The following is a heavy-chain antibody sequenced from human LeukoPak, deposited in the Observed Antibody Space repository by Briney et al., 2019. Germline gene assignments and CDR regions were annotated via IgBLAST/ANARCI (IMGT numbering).Heavy chain of an antibody. J-gene: IGHJ4*02. D-gene: IGHD3-22*01. CDR3: AKAWRYYDSSGYYDY. V-gene: IGHV3-30*02. Sequence: GGSLRLSCAAPGFTFSSYGMHWVRQAPGKGLEWVAFIRYDGSNKYYADSVKGRFTISRDNSKNTLYLQMNSLRAEDTAVYYCAKAWRYYDSSGYYDYWGQGTLVTVSS. CDR1: GFTFSSYG. CDR2: IRYDGSNK.